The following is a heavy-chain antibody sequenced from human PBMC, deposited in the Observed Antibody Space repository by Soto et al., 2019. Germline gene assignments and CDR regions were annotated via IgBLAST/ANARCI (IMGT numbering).Heavy chain of an antibody. D-gene: IGHD2-2*01. CDR1: GGSISSSSYY. V-gene: IGHV4-39*01. CDR3: ARGKDQLPLSGY. J-gene: IGHJ4*02. Sequence: QLQLQESGPGLVKPSETLSLTCTVSGGSISSSSYYWGWIRQPPGKGLEWIGSIYYSGSTYYNPSLKSRVTISVDTSKNQFSLNLSSVTAADTAVYYCARGKDQLPLSGYWGQGTLVTVSS. CDR2: IYYSGST.